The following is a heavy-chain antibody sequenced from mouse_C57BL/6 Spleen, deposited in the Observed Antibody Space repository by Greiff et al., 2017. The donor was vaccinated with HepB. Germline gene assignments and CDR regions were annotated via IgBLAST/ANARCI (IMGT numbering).Heavy chain of an antibody. Sequence: VMLVESGPGLVQPSQSLSITCTVSGFSLTSYGVHWVRQSPGKGLEWLGVIWSGGSTDYNAAFISRLGISKDNSKSQVFFKMNSLEADDTAIYYCARTVVAHYYAMDYWGQGTSVTVSS. D-gene: IGHD1-1*01. V-gene: IGHV2-2*01. CDR1: GFSLTSYG. CDR2: IWSGGST. CDR3: ARTVVAHYYAMDY. J-gene: IGHJ4*01.